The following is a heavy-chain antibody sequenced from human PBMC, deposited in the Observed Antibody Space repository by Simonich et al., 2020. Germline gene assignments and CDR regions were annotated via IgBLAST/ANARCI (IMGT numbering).Heavy chain of an antibody. CDR1: GGSISSSSYY. CDR3: ARHAGFAFDI. CDR2: FFYSGST. Sequence: QLQLQESGPGLVQPSETLSLTCTVSGGSISSSSYYWGWIRQPPGKGLEWIGSFFYSGSTTNNPSRKGRVTIYVDTSKNQFSLKLCSVTAADTAVYYCARHAGFAFDIWGQGTMVTVSS. J-gene: IGHJ3*02. D-gene: IGHD6-13*01. V-gene: IGHV4-39*01.